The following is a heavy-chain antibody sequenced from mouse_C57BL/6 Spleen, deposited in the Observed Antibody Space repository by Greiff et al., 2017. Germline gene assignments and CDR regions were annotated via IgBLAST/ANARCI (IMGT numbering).Heavy chain of an antibody. Sequence: QVQLKQPGAELVRPGSSVKLSCKASGYTFTSYWMDWVKQRPGQGLEWIGNIYPSDSETHYNQKFKDKATLTVDKSSSTAYMQLSSLTSEDSAVYYCARTGYDSAWFAYWGQGTLVTVSA. V-gene: IGHV1-61*01. CDR2: IYPSDSET. D-gene: IGHD2-4*01. CDR1: GYTFTSYW. CDR3: ARTGYDSAWFAY. J-gene: IGHJ3*01.